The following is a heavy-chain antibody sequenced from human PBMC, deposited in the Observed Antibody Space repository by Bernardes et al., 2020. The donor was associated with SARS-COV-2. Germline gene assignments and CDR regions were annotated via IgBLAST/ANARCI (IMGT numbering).Heavy chain of an antibody. CDR2: INHSGST. D-gene: IGHD4-17*01. V-gene: IGHV4-34*01. CDR3: ATSPRYGDFAY. Sequence: SETLSLTCAVYGESFSGYYWTWIRQPPGKGLEWIGEINHSGSTNYNPSLKSRVTISVETSKKQFSLKLSSVTAADTAIYYCATSPRYGDFAYWGQGTHVTVSS. CDR1: GESFSGYY. J-gene: IGHJ4*02.